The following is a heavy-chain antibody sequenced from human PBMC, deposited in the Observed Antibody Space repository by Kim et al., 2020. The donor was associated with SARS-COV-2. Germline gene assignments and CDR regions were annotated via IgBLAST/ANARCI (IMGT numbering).Heavy chain of an antibody. CDR1: GYSFTSYW. D-gene: IGHD5-12*01. J-gene: IGHJ4*02. CDR2: IYPGDSDT. V-gene: IGHV5-51*01. CDR3: ARRGGWDGYNSVRFDY. Sequence: GESLKISCKGSGYSFTSYWIGWVRQMPGKGLEWMGIIYPGDSDTRYSPSFQGQVTISADKSISTAYLQWSSLKASDTAMYYCARRGGWDGYNSVRFDYWGQGTLVTVSS.